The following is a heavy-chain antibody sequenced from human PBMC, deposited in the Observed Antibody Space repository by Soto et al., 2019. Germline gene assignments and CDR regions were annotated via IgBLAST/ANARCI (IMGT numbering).Heavy chain of an antibody. Sequence: GGSLRLSCEASGFTFSNYGINWVRQAPGKGLEWVSAISGSGGSTYYADSVKGRFTISRDNAKNTLYLQMNSLRAEDTAVYYCAKDYNRYGSGSYLDYWGQGTLVTVSS. V-gene: IGHV3-23*01. CDR2: ISGSGGST. D-gene: IGHD3-10*01. CDR3: AKDYNRYGSGSYLDY. J-gene: IGHJ4*02. CDR1: GFTFSNYG.